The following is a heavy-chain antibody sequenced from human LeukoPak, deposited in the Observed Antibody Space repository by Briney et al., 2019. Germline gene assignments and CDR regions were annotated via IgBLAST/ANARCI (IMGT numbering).Heavy chain of an antibody. V-gene: IGHV4-34*01. D-gene: IGHD6-25*01. J-gene: IGHJ5*02. Sequence: PSETLSLTCAVHRGSFTVYYWSWIRHPPGKGLEWIGEINHSGSTNYKPCLKSRVTISVDTSKNQFSVKLSSVTAADTGVYYCARGAPFYARMSGGWFDPWGEGTLVTVSS. CDR3: ARGAPFYARMSGGWFDP. CDR2: INHSGST. CDR1: RGSFTVYY.